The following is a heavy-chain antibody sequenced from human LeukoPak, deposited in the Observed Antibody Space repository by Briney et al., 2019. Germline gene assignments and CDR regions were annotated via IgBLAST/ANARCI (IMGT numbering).Heavy chain of an antibody. V-gene: IGHV4-59*08. D-gene: IGHD1-1*01. J-gene: IGHJ4*02. CDR3: AMYDSFFDY. Sequence: ASQTLSLTCTVSGGSISGYYWSWLRQPPGKGMEWIGYIHYSGSTNYNPSLKSRVTISLDTSKKQFFLRLSSVTAADTAVYYCAMYDSFFDYCGQGTLVTVSS. CDR1: GGSISGYY. CDR2: IHYSGST.